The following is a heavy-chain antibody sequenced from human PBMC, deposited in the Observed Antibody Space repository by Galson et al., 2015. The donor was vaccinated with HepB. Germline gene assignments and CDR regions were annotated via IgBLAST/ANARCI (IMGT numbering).Heavy chain of an antibody. J-gene: IGHJ4*02. CDR3: AKAPTAMVMNFGDY. V-gene: IGHV3-23*01. Sequence: SLRLSCAASGFTFSSYAMSWVRQAPGKGLEWVSAISGSGGSTYYADSVKGRFTISRDNSKNTLYLQMNSLRAEDTAVYYCAKAPTAMVMNFGDYWGQGTLVTVSS. D-gene: IGHD5-18*01. CDR2: ISGSGGST. CDR1: GFTFSSYA.